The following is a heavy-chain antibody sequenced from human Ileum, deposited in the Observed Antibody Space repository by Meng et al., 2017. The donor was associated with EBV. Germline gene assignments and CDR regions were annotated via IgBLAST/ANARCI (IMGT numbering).Heavy chain of an antibody. Sequence: VHLQESGPGLGNPSGTLSLTCAVSGGSISVINWWSWVRQSPEKGLEWIGEMSDSGITHYNPSLKSRVTISADKSNNQFSLKLTSVTSADTAVYFCAKNGEKYFEYWGQGTLVTVSS. CDR3: AKNGEKYFEY. CDR1: GGSISVINW. V-gene: IGHV4-4*02. CDR2: MSDSGIT. J-gene: IGHJ4*02.